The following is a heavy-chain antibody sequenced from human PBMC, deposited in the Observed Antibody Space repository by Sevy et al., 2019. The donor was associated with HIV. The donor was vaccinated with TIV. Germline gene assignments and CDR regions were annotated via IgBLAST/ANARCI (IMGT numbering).Heavy chain of an antibody. CDR1: GYTFTGYY. CDR3: ASVRVGYCSSTSCRSYYYYGMDV. D-gene: IGHD2-2*03. V-gene: IGHV1-2*02. Sequence: ASVKVSCKASGYTFTGYYMHWVRQAPGQGLEWMGWINPNSGGTNYAQKFQGRVTMTRDTSISTAYMELSRLRSDDTAVYYCASVRVGYCSSTSCRSYYYYGMDVWGQATTVTVSS. CDR2: INPNSGGT. J-gene: IGHJ6*02.